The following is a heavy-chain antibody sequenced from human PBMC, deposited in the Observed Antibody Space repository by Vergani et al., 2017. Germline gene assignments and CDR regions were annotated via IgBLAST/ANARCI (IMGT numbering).Heavy chain of an antibody. CDR1: GGSFSGYY. D-gene: IGHD2-2*01. J-gene: IGHJ6*03. CDR3: ARDRGYAVIWNYMDV. Sequence: QVQLQQWGAGLLKPSETLSLTCAVYGGSFSGYYWSWIRQPPGKGREWIGEINHSGSTNYNQSLKSRVTISVDTSKNQLSLKLSSVTAADTAVYYCARDRGYAVIWNYMDVWGKGATVSVSS. CDR2: INHSGST. V-gene: IGHV4-34*01.